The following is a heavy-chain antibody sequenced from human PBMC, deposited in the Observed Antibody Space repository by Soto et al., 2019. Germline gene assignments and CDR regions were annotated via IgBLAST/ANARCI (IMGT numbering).Heavy chain of an antibody. CDR1: AFTFSSYA. Sequence: PGGSLRLSCAASAFTFSSYALSWVREAPGKGLEWVSATSVSGGSACYADSVNGRFTISRDNSKSTLYLQMNSLRAEDTAVYYCANALFPRYSGYSSDYWGQGTLVTVSS. CDR3: ANALFPRYSGYSSDY. J-gene: IGHJ4*02. V-gene: IGHV3-23*01. D-gene: IGHD5-12*01. CDR2: TSVSGGSA.